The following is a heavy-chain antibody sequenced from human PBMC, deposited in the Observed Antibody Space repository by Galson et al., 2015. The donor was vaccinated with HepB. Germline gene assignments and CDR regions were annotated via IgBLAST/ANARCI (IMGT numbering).Heavy chain of an antibody. D-gene: IGHD3-3*02. CDR2: IWYDGSNK. CDR3: ASSPVWVDGISYFDY. Sequence: SLRLSCAASGFTFSSYGMHWVRQAPGKGLEWVAVIWYDGSNKYYADSVKGRFTISRDNSKNTLYLQMNSLRAEDTAVYYCASSPVWVDGISYFDYWGQGTLVTVSS. CDR1: GFTFSSYG. V-gene: IGHV3-33*01. J-gene: IGHJ4*02.